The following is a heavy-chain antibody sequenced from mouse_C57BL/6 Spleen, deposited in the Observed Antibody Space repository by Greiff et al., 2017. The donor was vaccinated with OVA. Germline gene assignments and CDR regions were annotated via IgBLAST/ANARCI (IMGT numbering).Heavy chain of an antibody. V-gene: IGHV1-64*01. D-gene: IGHD2-5*01. J-gene: IGHJ2*01. CDR2: IHPNSGST. CDR1: GYTFTSSW. CDR3: AKVYSNYPYYCDD. Sequence: VQLQQPGAELVKPGASVKLSCKASGYTFTSSWLHWVKQRPGPGLEWIGMIHPNSGSTNYNEKFKSKAKLTVDKSSSTAYMQLSSLTSEDSAVYYCAKVYSNYPYYCDDWGQGTTRTVSS.